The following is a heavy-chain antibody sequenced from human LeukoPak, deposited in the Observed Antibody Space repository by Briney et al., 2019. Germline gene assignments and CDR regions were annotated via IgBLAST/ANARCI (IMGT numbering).Heavy chain of an antibody. D-gene: IGHD3-3*01. Sequence: GGSLRLSCVASGFTVSSNYMSWVRQAPGKGLEWVSVIYSGGSTYYADSVKGRFTISRDNSKNTLYLQMNSLRAEDTAVYYCARALETSYDFWSGYYTSWAYYYYGMDVWGQGTTVTVSS. CDR2: IYSGGST. CDR1: GFTVSSNY. V-gene: IGHV3-66*01. J-gene: IGHJ6*02. CDR3: ARALETSYDFWSGYYTSWAYYYYGMDV.